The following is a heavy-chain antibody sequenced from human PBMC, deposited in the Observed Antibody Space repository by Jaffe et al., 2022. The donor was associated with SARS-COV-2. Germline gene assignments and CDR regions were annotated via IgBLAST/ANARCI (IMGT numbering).Heavy chain of an antibody. V-gene: IGHV3-30-3*01. Sequence: QVQLVESGGGVVQPGRSLRLSCAASGFTFNSYAMHWVRQAPGKGLEWVAVISYDGSNKYYPYTDSVKGRFTISRDNSKNTLYLQMNSLRAEDTAVYYCARECTAGVCPVDYWGQGTLVTVSS. D-gene: IGHD2-8*02. CDR3: ARECTAGVCPVDY. CDR1: GFTFNSYA. CDR2: ISYDGSNK. J-gene: IGHJ4*02.